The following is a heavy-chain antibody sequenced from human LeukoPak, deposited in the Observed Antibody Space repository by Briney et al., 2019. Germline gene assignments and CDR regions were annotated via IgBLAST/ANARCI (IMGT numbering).Heavy chain of an antibody. Sequence: GGSLRLSCAASGFTFSSYAMSWIRQAPGKGLEWVSAISGSGGNTYYADSVKGRFTISRDNSKNTLYLQMNSLRAEDTAVYYCAKELLHNDAFDIWGLGTMVTVSS. CDR1: GFTFSSYA. J-gene: IGHJ3*02. D-gene: IGHD2/OR15-2a*01. V-gene: IGHV3-23*01. CDR2: ISGSGGNT. CDR3: AKELLHNDAFDI.